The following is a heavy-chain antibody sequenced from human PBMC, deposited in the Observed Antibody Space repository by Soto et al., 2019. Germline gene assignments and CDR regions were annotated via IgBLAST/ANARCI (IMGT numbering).Heavy chain of an antibody. J-gene: IGHJ4*02. CDR1: GFTFSSYI. V-gene: IGHV3-21*01. CDR2: ISSSSSYI. D-gene: IGHD3-9*01. CDR3: ARAEFGYDILTGSGRRFLYFDY. Sequence: PGGSLRLSCAASGFTFSSYIMNGVRQAPGKGLEWVSSISSSSSYIYYADSVKGRFTISRDNAKNSLYLQMNSLRAEDTAVYYCARAEFGYDILTGSGRRFLYFDYWGQGTLVTFSS.